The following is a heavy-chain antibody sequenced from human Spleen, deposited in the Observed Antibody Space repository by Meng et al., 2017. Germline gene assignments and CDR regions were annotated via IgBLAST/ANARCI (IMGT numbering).Heavy chain of an antibody. J-gene: IGHJ4*02. V-gene: IGHV3-30*07. D-gene: IGHD2-15*01. CDR1: GFTFSSYA. CDR3: AKNIVVVVSANYFDF. CDR2: ISYDGSNK. Sequence: GGSLRLSCAASGFTFSSYAMHWVRQAPGKGLEWVAVISYDGSNKYYADSVKGRFAISRDDSRNTLYLQMNSLRAEDTAIYYCAKNIVVVVSANYFDFWGQGRRVTGYS.